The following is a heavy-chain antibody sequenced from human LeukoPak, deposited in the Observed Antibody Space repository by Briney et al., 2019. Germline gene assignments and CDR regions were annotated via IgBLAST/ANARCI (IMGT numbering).Heavy chain of an antibody. CDR2: ISYDGSNK. Sequence: PGGSLRLSCAASGFTFSSYGMHWVRQAPGEGLEWVAVISYDGSNKYYADSVKGRFTISRDNSKNTLYLQMNSLRAEDTAVYYCAKDQRSYYYGMDVWGQGTTVTVSS. J-gene: IGHJ6*02. CDR1: GFTFSSYG. V-gene: IGHV3-30*18. D-gene: IGHD6-25*01. CDR3: AKDQRSYYYGMDV.